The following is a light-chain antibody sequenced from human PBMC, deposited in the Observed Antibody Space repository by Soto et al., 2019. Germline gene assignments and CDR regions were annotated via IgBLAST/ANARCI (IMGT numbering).Light chain of an antibody. V-gene: IGKV1-27*01. Sequence: IQMTQSPSSLSASVGDRVTITCRASQDISNYLAWYQQKPGKVPSLLIYAASALQSGVPSRFSGSGSGTDFTLTISSLQPEDVATYYCQNYQNYGSVPITFGQGTRLEIK. CDR2: AAS. CDR3: QNYQNYGSVPIT. J-gene: IGKJ5*01. CDR1: QDISNY.